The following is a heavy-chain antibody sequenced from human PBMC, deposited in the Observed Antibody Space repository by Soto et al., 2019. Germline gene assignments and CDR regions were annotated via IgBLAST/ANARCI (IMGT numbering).Heavy chain of an antibody. CDR3: ARDLGLGYFDYRGMDF. V-gene: IGHV1-69*04. D-gene: IGHD3-9*01. CDR2: IIPILGIA. Sequence: QVQLVHSGAEVKKPGSSVKVSCKASGGTFSSYTISWVRQAPGQGLEWMGRIIPILGIANYAQKFQGRVTITADKSTSTAYMGLSGLRSEDTAAYDCARDLGLGYFDYRGMDFWGQGTAVTVSS. CDR1: GGTFSSYT. J-gene: IGHJ6*02.